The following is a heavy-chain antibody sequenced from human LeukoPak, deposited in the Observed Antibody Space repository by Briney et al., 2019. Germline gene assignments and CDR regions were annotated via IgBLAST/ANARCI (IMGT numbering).Heavy chain of an antibody. CDR3: ARLAGYYYYYYMDV. J-gene: IGHJ6*03. Sequence: SETLSLTCAVYGGSFSGYSWNWIRQPPVKGLEWIGEINHSGGTYYNPSLKSRVTISVDTSKNQFSLKLSSVTAADTAVYYCARLAGYYYYYYMDVWGKGTTVTVSS. CDR1: GGSFSGYS. CDR2: INHSGGT. V-gene: IGHV4-34*01.